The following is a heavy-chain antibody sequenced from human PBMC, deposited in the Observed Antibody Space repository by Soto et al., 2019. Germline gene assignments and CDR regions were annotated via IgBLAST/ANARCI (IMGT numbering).Heavy chain of an antibody. J-gene: IGHJ4*02. D-gene: IGHD6-13*01. CDR2: ISYGGSNE. V-gene: IGHV3-30*03. Sequence: QVQLVESGGGVVQPGRSLRLSCAASGFSFRNYGMHWVRQAPGKGLEWVAIISYGGSNEYYADSVKGRFTISSDTSKNPLYLHMNSLRGEDTAVYYCARDPDWQQMVPDYVDHWGQGTLVTVSS. CDR1: GFSFRNYG. CDR3: ARDPDWQQMVPDYVDH.